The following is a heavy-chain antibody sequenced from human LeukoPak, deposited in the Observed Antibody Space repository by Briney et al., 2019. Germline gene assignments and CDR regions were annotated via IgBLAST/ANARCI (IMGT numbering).Heavy chain of an antibody. D-gene: IGHD2-15*01. Sequence: GGSLRLSCAASGFSFYDYTLHWVRQAPGEGLEWVSLITRDGGGTSYADSVKGRFTISRDTSRSSLSLRMDSLRTEDTAFYYCATERSRYFDYWGQGTLVTVSS. J-gene: IGHJ4*02. CDR2: ITRDGGGT. CDR3: ATERSRYFDY. V-gene: IGHV3-43*01. CDR1: GFSFYDYT.